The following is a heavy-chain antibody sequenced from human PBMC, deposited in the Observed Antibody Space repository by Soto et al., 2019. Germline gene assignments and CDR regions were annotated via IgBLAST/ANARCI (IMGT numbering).Heavy chain of an antibody. Sequence: QVQLQQWGAGLLKPSETLSLTCAVYGGSFSGYYWSWIRQPPGKGREWIGEINHSGSTNYNPSLKSRVTISVDTSKNQFSLKLSSVTAADTAVYYCARGPRLRYFDWLLQTLDYWGQGTLVTVSS. CDR1: GGSFSGYY. CDR2: INHSGST. J-gene: IGHJ4*02. CDR3: ARGPRLRYFDWLLQTLDY. D-gene: IGHD3-9*01. V-gene: IGHV4-34*01.